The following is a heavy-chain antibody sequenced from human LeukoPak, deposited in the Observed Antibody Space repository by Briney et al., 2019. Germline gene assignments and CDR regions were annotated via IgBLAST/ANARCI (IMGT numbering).Heavy chain of an antibody. J-gene: IGHJ4*02. CDR3: ARSTYYYGSSGYYYGLPVDY. CDR2: ISSSGSTI. Sequence: GGSLRLSCAASGFTFSDYYMSWIRQAPGKGLEWVSYISSSGSTIYYADSVKGRFTISRDNAKNSLYLQMNSLRAEDTAVYYCARSTYYYGSSGYYYGLPVDYWGQGTLVTVSS. CDR1: GFTFSDYY. D-gene: IGHD3-22*01. V-gene: IGHV3-11*01.